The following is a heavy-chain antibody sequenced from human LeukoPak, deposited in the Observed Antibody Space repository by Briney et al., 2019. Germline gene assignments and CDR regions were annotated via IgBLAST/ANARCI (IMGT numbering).Heavy chain of an antibody. CDR1: GGSFGSIY. Sequence: SETLSLTCSVSGGSFGSIYWSWIRQPPGKGLEWIGYIFYSGSNNYNPSLRSRVTISVDTSKNQFSLELISVTAADTAMYYCARGLNAFDIWGQGTMVTVSS. V-gene: IGHV4-59*01. CDR2: IFYSGSN. D-gene: IGHD1-1*01. J-gene: IGHJ3*02. CDR3: ARGLNAFDI.